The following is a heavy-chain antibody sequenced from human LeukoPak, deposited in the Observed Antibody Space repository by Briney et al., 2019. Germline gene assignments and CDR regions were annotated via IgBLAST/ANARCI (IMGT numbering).Heavy chain of an antibody. V-gene: IGHV4-34*01. CDR1: GGSFSGYY. Sequence: SETLSLTCAVYGGSFSGYYWSWIRQPPGKGLEWIGEINHSGSTNYNPSLKSRVTISVDTSKNQFSLKLSSVTAADTAVYYCARINKVWYYYGMDVWGQGTTVTVSS. CDR3: ARINKVWYYYGMDV. CDR2: INHSGST. D-gene: IGHD1/OR15-1a*01. J-gene: IGHJ6*02.